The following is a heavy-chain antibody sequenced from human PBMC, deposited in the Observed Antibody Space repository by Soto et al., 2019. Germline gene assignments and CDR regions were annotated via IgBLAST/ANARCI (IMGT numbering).Heavy chain of an antibody. CDR3: ARRDYYDSTGYMNY. CDR1: GGSISTTNW. Sequence: SETLSLTCAVSGGSISTTNWWTWVRQPPGKGLEWIGEIYHRGATNSNPSLESRVTMSIDKSKNQFSLKLSSLTAADTAFYYCARRDYYDSTGYMNYWGQGALVTVS. J-gene: IGHJ4*02. D-gene: IGHD3-22*01. V-gene: IGHV4-4*02. CDR2: IYHRGAT.